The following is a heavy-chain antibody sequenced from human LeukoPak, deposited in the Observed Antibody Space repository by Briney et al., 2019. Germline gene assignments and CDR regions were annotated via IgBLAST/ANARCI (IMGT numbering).Heavy chain of an antibody. D-gene: IGHD4-11*01. Sequence: SETLSLTCTVSGGSISSYYWSWIRQPPGKGLEWIGYIYYSGSTNYNPSLKSRVTISVDTSKSQFSLKLSSVTAADTAVYYCARAGRVYSNYGYFDYWGQGTLVTVSS. CDR2: IYYSGST. CDR1: GGSISSYY. CDR3: ARAGRVYSNYGYFDY. V-gene: IGHV4-59*01. J-gene: IGHJ4*02.